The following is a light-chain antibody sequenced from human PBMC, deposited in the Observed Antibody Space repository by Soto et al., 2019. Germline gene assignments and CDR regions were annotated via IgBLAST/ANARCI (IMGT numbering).Light chain of an antibody. V-gene: IGKV1-5*03. J-gene: IGKJ1*01. Sequence: DIPMTQSPSTLSASVGDRVTITCRASQSISDSLAWYQQKPGKAPKLLIYEASSLKSGGPSRFSSSRSGTEYTLTSSSQQPDDFVTYYCQHYHGYWTFGQGTKVEIK. CDR3: QHYHGYWT. CDR1: QSISDS. CDR2: EAS.